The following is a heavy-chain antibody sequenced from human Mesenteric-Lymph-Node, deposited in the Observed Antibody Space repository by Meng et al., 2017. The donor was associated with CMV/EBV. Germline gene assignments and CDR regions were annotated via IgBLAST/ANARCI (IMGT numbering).Heavy chain of an antibody. CDR2: ISYDGSNK. CDR1: GFTFSSYA. V-gene: IGHV3-30-3*01. D-gene: IGHD2-21*01. CDR3: TRDAPNCFDP. Sequence: GESLKISCAASGFTFSSYAMHWVRQAPGKGLEWVAVISYDGSNKYYADSVKGRFTISRDNADNSLYLQMNGLRAEDTAVYYCTRDAPNCFDPWGQGTLVTVSS. J-gene: IGHJ5*02.